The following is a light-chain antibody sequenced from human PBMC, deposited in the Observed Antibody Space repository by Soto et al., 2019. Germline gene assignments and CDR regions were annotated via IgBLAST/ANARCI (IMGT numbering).Light chain of an antibody. V-gene: IGKV3-20*01. CDR2: GAS. CDR3: QQYGSSPWT. J-gene: IGKJ1*01. CDR1: QSVSSSY. Sequence: EIVLTQSPGTLSLSPGERATLSCRASQSVSSSYLAWYQQKPGQAPRHLIYGASSRATGIPDRFSGSGSGTDFNLTISRLEPEDFAVYYCQQYGSSPWTFGQGTKVEIK.